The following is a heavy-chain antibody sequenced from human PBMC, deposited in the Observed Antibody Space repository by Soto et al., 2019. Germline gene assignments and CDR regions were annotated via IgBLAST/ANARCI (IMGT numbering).Heavy chain of an antibody. CDR1: GFTFSSYA. Sequence: EVQLLESGGGLVQPGGSLRLSCAASGFTFSSYAMSWVRQAPGKGLEWVSAISGSGGSTYYADSVKGRFTISRDNSKNTLYLQMNSLRAEDTAVYYCAKEYANYYDSSGYYSPDYFDYWGQGTLVTVSS. J-gene: IGHJ4*02. V-gene: IGHV3-23*01. CDR3: AKEYANYYDSSGYYSPDYFDY. D-gene: IGHD3-22*01. CDR2: ISGSGGST.